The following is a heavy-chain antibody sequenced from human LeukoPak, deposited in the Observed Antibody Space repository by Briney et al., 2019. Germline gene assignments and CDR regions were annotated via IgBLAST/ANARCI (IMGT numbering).Heavy chain of an antibody. V-gene: IGHV1-2*02. CDR3: ARGPVGAAAGTYYYYYMDV. CDR2: INPNSGGT. Sequence: ASVKVSCKASGYTFTGYYMHWVRQAPGQGLEWMGWINPNSGGTNYAQKFQGRVTMTRDTSISTAYMELSRLRSDDTAVYYCARGPVGAAAGTYYYYYMDVWGKGTTVTVSS. J-gene: IGHJ6*03. D-gene: IGHD6-13*01. CDR1: GYTFTGYY.